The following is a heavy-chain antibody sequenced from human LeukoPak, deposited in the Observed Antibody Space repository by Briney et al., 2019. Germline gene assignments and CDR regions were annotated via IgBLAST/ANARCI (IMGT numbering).Heavy chain of an antibody. CDR1: GFTFSSYG. J-gene: IGHJ4*02. Sequence: GGSLRLSCAASGFTFSSYGMHWVRQAPGKGLEWVAVIWYDGSNKYYADSVKGRFTISRDNSKNTLYLQMNSLRAEDTAVYYCARRTLWWELHDYWGQGTLVTVSS. CDR2: IWYDGSNK. D-gene: IGHD1-26*01. V-gene: IGHV3-33*01. CDR3: ARRTLWWELHDY.